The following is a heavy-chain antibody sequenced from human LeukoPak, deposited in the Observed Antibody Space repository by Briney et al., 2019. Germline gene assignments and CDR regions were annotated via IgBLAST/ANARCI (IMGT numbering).Heavy chain of an antibody. J-gene: IGHJ4*02. CDR2: INPSSGGT. V-gene: IGHV1-2*02. CDR3: GRPDFGSGNYYPPPH. D-gene: IGHD3-10*01. CDR1: GYTFTDYY. Sequence: ASVKVSCKASGYTFTDYYIHWVRQAPGQGLEYTGWINPSSGGTNYAQNFQGRVTMTRDTSISTVYMELSRLRSDDTAVYYCGRPDFGSGNYYPPPHWGQGTLVTVSS.